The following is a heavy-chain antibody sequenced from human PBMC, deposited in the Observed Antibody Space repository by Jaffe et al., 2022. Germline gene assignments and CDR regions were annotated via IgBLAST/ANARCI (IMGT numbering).Heavy chain of an antibody. V-gene: IGHV3-7*01. J-gene: IGHJ6*03. D-gene: IGHD3-16*02. Sequence: EVQLVESGGGLVQPGGSLRLSCAASGFTFSSYWMSWVRQAPGKGLEWVANIKQDGSEKYYVDSVKGRFTISRDNAKNSLYLQMNSLRAEDTAVYYCASLWITFGGVIVILRTFLYYYYMDVWGKGTTVTVSS. CDR2: IKQDGSEK. CDR3: ASLWITFGGVIVILRTFLYYYYMDV. CDR1: GFTFSSYW.